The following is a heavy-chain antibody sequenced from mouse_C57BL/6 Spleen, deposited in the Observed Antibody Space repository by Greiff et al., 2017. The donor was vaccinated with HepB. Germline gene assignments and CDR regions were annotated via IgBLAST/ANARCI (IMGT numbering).Heavy chain of an antibody. CDR2: ILPGSGST. CDR1: GYTFTGYW. D-gene: IGHD2-5*01. J-gene: IGHJ4*01. CDR3: AAYYSNLYAMDY. V-gene: IGHV1-9*01. Sequence: QVQLQQSGAELMKPGASVKLSCKATGYTFTGYWIEWVKQRPGHGLEWIGEILPGSGSTNYNEKFKGKATFTADTSCNTAYMQLSSLTTEDSAIYYCAAYYSNLYAMDYWGQGTSVTVSS.